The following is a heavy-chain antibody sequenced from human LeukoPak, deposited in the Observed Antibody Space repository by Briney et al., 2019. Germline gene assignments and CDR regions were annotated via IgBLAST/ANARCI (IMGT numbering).Heavy chain of an antibody. CDR3: ARGGIVVVVAAYHNWFDP. CDR1: GGTCSSYA. V-gene: IGHV1-69*13. Sequence: SVKVSCKASGGTCSSYAISWVRQAPGQGLEWMGGIIPIFGTANYAQKFQGRVTITADESTSTAYMELSSLRSEDTAVYYCARGGIVVVVAAYHNWFDPWGQGTLVTVSS. D-gene: IGHD2-15*01. CDR2: IIPIFGTA. J-gene: IGHJ5*02.